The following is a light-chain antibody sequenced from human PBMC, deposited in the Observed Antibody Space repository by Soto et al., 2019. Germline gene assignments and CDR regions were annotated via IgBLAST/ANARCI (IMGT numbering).Light chain of an antibody. CDR2: AAS. CDR3: QESYTTPLS. Sequence: DTQMTQSPSSLSASVGDRVTITCRASESINTYLNWYQQKPGQAPNLLIYAASSLQSGVPSRFSGSRSGTHFTLTINNLQPEDFATYYCQESYTTPLSFGGGTKVEIK. J-gene: IGKJ4*01. V-gene: IGKV1-39*01. CDR1: ESINTY.